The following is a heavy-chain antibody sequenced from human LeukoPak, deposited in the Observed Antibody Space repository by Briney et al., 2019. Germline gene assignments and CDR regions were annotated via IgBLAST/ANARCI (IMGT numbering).Heavy chain of an antibody. CDR2: ISGSGGST. CDR1: GFTFSSYA. D-gene: IGHD2-2*01. V-gene: IGHV3-23*01. CDR3: AKVPAAYSYYFDY. J-gene: IGHJ4*02. Sequence: GGSLRLSCAASGFTFSSYAMSWVRQAPGKGLERVSAISGSGGSTYYADSVKGRFTISRDDSKNTLYLQMNSLRAEDTAVYYCAKVPAAYSYYFDYWGQGTLVTVSS.